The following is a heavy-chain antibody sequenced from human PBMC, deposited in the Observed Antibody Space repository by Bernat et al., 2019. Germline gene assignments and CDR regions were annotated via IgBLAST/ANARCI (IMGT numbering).Heavy chain of an antibody. D-gene: IGHD6-13*01. CDR1: GYTFTSYY. V-gene: IGHV1-46*01. CDR2: INPSVGST. Sequence: QVQLVQSGAEVKKPGASVKVSCKASGYTFTSYYMHWVRQAPGQGLEWMGIINPSVGSTSYAQKFQGRVTITRDTSTSTVYMELSSLRSEDTAVYYCARATAGYSSSWGHWFDPWGQGTLVTVSS. J-gene: IGHJ5*02. CDR3: ARATAGYSSSWGHWFDP.